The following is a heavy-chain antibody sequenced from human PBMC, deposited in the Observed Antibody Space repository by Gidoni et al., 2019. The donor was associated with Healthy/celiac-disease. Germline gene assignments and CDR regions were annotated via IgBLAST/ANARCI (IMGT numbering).Heavy chain of an antibody. CDR2: ISGSGGST. Sequence: EVQLLESGGGLVQPGGSLRLSCAASGFTFSSYAMSWVRQAPGKGLGWVSAISGSGGSTYYADSVKGRFTISRDNSKNTLYLQMNSLRAEDTAVYYCAKGRDGSPAEFDYWGQGTLVTVSS. CDR3: AKGRDGSPAEFDY. V-gene: IGHV3-23*01. CDR1: GFTFSSYA. D-gene: IGHD6-25*01. J-gene: IGHJ4*02.